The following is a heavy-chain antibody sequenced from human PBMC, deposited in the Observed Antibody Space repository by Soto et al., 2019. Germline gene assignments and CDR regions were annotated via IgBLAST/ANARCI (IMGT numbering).Heavy chain of an antibody. D-gene: IGHD3-10*01. V-gene: IGHV4-31*03. CDR1: GDSIDSSHYY. CDR2: IHHSGST. CDR3: ARGSMATLYFDY. Sequence: TLSLTCTVSGDSIDSSHYYWNWIRQHPEKGLEWIGYIHHSGSTYYNPSLKSRLAISVDTSRNQFSLKVSSVAAADTAVYYCARGSMATLYFDYWGQGALVTSPQ. J-gene: IGHJ4*02.